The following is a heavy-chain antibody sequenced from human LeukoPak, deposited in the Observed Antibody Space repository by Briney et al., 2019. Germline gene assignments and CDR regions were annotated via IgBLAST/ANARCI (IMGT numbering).Heavy chain of an antibody. J-gene: IGHJ3*02. D-gene: IGHD1-14*01. CDR2: ISGSGGST. CDR3: AKDLTTFDI. V-gene: IGHV3-23*01. Sequence: GGSLRLSCAASGFTFPTYAVSWVRQAPGKGLEWVSAISGSGGSTYYAESVKGRFTISRDNSKNTLYLQMNSLRAEDTAVYYCAKDLTTFDIWGQGTVVTVSS. CDR1: GFTFPTYA.